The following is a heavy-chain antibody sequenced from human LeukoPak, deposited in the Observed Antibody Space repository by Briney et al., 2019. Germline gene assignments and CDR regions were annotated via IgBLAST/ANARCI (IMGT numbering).Heavy chain of an antibody. CDR3: ARDKARYGMDV. CDR1: GFSVSSNY. CDR2: ISSSGSTI. V-gene: IGHV3-11*04. J-gene: IGHJ6*02. Sequence: GGSLRLSCAASGFSVSSNYMSWVRQAPGKGLEWVSYISSSGSTIYYADSVKGRFTISRDNAKNSLYLQMNSLRAEDTAVYYCARDKARYGMDVWGQGTTVTVSS.